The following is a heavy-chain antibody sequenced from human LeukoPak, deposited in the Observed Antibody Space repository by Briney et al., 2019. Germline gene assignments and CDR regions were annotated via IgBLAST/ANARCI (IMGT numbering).Heavy chain of an antibody. V-gene: IGHV4-59*01. J-gene: IGHJ4*02. CDR3: ARLAGY. D-gene: IGHD3-10*01. CDR2: IYYSGST. CDR1: GGSISNYY. Sequence: SETLSLTCTVSGGSISNYYWSWIRQPPGKGLEWIGYIYYSGSTNYIPSLRSRVTISVDTSKNQFSLKLSSVTAADTAVYYCARLAGYWGQGTLVTVSS.